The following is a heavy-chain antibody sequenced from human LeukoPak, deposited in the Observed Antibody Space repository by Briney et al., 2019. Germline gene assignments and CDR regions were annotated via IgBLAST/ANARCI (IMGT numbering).Heavy chain of an antibody. CDR3: ASPQLGTEPAGYAFDI. CDR1: GYTFTDYY. D-gene: IGHD6-13*01. J-gene: IGHJ3*02. CDR2: INPNSGGT. Sequence: ASVKVSCKASGYTFTDYYMHWVRQAPGQGLQWMGWINPNSGGTNYAQKFQGRVTMTRDTSISTAYMELSSLRSDDTAVYYCASPQLGTEPAGYAFDIWGQGTMVTVSS. V-gene: IGHV1-2*02.